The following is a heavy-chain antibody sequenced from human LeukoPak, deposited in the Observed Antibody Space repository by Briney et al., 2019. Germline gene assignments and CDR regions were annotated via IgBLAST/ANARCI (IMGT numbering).Heavy chain of an antibody. CDR1: GGSISSYY. Sequence: SETLSLTCTVSGGSISSYYWSWIRQPPGKGLEWIGYIYYSGSTNYNPSLKSRVTISVDTSKNQFSLKLSSVTAADTAAYYCARVLWNWFDPWGQGTLVTVSS. CDR2: IYYSGST. CDR3: ARVLWNWFDP. J-gene: IGHJ5*02. V-gene: IGHV4-59*01.